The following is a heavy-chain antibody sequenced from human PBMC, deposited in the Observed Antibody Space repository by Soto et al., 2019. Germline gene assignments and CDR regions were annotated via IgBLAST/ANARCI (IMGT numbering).Heavy chain of an antibody. CDR2: IYPGDSDI. J-gene: IGHJ3*02. V-gene: IGHV5-51*01. CDR1: GYSFNSYW. Sequence: GESLKISCQGSGYSFNSYWIAWVRQMPGKGLEWMGIIYPGDSDIRYSPSFQGQVTISADKSISTAYLQWSSLKASDTAMYYCARHLLILGSTSPDDPFDISSQGTMVPVSS. D-gene: IGHD2-2*01. CDR3: ARHLLILGSTSPDDPFDI.